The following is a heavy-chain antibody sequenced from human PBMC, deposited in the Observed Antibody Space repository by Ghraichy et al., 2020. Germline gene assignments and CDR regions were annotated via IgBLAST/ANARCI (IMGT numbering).Heavy chain of an antibody. CDR3: ARGYGSSTTVYVVPFDY. CDR2: IYYSGSTDY. CDR1: GGSISSYY. Sequence: SETLSLTCTVSGGSISSYYWSWIRQPPGKGLEYIGYIYYSGSTDYNYNPSLKIRVTIAVDTSKSHFSLKVSSVTAADTAFYYCARGYGSSTTVYVVPFDYWGQGTLVTVSS. V-gene: IGHV4-59*01. J-gene: IGHJ4*02. D-gene: IGHD2-2*01.